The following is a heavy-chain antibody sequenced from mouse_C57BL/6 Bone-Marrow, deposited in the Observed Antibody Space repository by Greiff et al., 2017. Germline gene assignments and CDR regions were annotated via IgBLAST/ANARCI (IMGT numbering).Heavy chain of an antibody. Sequence: EVQLQQSGPELVKPGASVKIPCKASGYTFTDYNMDWVKQSHGKSLEWIGDINPNNGGTIYNQKFKGKATLTVDKSSSTAYMELRSLTSEDTAVYYCASSKDYGSSYRYWYFDVWGTGTTVTVSS. J-gene: IGHJ1*03. CDR1: GYTFTDYN. D-gene: IGHD1-1*01. CDR2: INPNNGGT. CDR3: ASSKDYGSSYRYWYFDV. V-gene: IGHV1-18*01.